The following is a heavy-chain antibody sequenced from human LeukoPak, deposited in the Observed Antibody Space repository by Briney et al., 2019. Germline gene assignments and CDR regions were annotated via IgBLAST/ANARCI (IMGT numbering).Heavy chain of an antibody. D-gene: IGHD6-19*01. CDR2: ISWNSGSI. V-gene: IGHV3-9*03. Sequence: AGGSLRLSCAASGFTFDDYAMHWVRHAPGKGLEWVSGISWNSGSIGYADSVKGRFTISRDNSKNTLYLQMGSLRAEDMAVYYCAGSSGSHRRLVYYYYYMDVWGKGTTVTVSS. J-gene: IGHJ6*03. CDR1: GFTFDDYA. CDR3: AGSSGSHRRLVYYYYYMDV.